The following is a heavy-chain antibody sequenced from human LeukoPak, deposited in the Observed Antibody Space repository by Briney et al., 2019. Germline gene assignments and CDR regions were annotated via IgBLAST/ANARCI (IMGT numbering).Heavy chain of an antibody. D-gene: IGHD1-26*01. Sequence: LTGGSLRLSCTASGFTFDKYAMHWVRQPPGMGLEWVSVISADGTTDHADSVKGRFTISRDNSKKSLFLQMNSLRPEDTALYYCGTWAFYHGLDVWGQGATVTVSS. CDR3: GTWAFYHGLDV. V-gene: IGHV3-43*02. CDR2: ISADGTT. CDR1: GFTFDKYA. J-gene: IGHJ6*02.